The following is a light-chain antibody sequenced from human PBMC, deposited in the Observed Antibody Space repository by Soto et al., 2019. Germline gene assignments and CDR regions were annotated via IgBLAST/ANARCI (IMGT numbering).Light chain of an antibody. Sequence: EIVLTQSPATLSLSPGERATLSCRASQSISRYVAWYKQKPGQAPRLLIYDASNRATGIPGRFSGSGSGTNFTLTISSPEPQDFSVYYCQQRNSWPPLTFGGGTKVEIK. V-gene: IGKV3-11*01. CDR1: QSISRY. J-gene: IGKJ4*01. CDR2: DAS. CDR3: QQRNSWPPLT.